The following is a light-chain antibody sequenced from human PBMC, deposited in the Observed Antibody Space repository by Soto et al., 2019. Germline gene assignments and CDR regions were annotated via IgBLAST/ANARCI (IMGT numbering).Light chain of an antibody. CDR1: QGISNE. CDR3: LQDYTYPWT. V-gene: IGKV1-6*01. Sequence: IQMTQSPSSLSASVGDRFTITCLASQGISNELGWYQQRPGKAPKVLIYGASNLQSGVPSRFSGSASGTDFTLTISSLQPEDFATYYCLQDYTYPWTFGQGTKVDI. J-gene: IGKJ1*01. CDR2: GAS.